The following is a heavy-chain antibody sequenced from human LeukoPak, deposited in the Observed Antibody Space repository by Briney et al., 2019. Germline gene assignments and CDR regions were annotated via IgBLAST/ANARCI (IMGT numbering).Heavy chain of an antibody. V-gene: IGHV1-18*01. J-gene: IGHJ5*02. D-gene: IGHD3-9*01. Sequence: ASVKVSCKASGYTFTSYGISWVRQAPGQGLEWMGWISAYNGNTNYAQKLQGRVTMTTDTSTSTAYMELSSLRSEDTAVYYCARARNYDILTGYSQLLDPWGQGTLVTVSS. CDR2: ISAYNGNT. CDR3: ARARNYDILTGYSQLLDP. CDR1: GYTFTSYG.